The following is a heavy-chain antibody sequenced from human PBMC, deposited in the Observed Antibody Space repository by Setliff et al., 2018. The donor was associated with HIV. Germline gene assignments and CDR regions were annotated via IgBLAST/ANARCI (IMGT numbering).Heavy chain of an antibody. D-gene: IGHD6-13*01. CDR1: GDSISAYY. CDR3: AARKLSAAAFDY. CDR2: IYKNGNT. J-gene: IGHJ4*02. V-gene: IGHV4-4*09. Sequence: KTSETLSLTRSVSGDSISAYYWTWIRQSPGKGLEWIGWIYKNGNTNYNPSLTSRLTISVDTSKNQFSLKLSSVTAADTAVYYCAARKLSAAAFDYWGQGSLVTVSS.